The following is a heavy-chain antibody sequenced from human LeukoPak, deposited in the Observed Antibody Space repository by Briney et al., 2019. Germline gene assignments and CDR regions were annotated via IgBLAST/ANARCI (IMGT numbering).Heavy chain of an antibody. CDR1: GYTFTSYA. D-gene: IGHD2-15*01. V-gene: IGHV1-3*01. J-gene: IGHJ4*02. Sequence: ASVKVSCKASGYTFTSYAMHWVRQAPGQRLEWMGWINAGNGNTKYSQKFQGRVTITRDTSASTAYMELSSLRSEDMAVYYCARDLGYCSGGSCTEFIYWGQGTLVTVSS. CDR2: INAGNGNT. CDR3: ARDLGYCSGGSCTEFIY.